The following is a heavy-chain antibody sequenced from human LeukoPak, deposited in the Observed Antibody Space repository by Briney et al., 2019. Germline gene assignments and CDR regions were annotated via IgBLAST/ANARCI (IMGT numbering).Heavy chain of an antibody. CDR2: ISYDGSNK. V-gene: IGHV3-30-3*01. Sequence: GGSLRLSCAASGFTFSNYAMHWVRQAPGKGLEWVAVISYDGSNKYYADSVKGRFTISRDNSKNTLYLQMNSLRAEDTAVYYCARCSSTSPRSAFDIWGQGTMVTVSS. CDR1: GFTFSNYA. D-gene: IGHD2-2*01. J-gene: IGHJ3*02. CDR3: ARCSSTSPRSAFDI.